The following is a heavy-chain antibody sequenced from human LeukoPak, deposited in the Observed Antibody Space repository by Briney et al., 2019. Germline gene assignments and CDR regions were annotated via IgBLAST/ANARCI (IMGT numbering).Heavy chain of an antibody. CDR2: IYYSGST. CDR3: ARHGTFYDILTGYLRY. Sequence: SETLSLTCTVSGGSISSYYWSWIRQPPGKGLEWIGYIYYSGSTNYNPSLKSRVTISVDTSKNQFSLKLSSVTAADTAVYYCARHGTFYDILTGYLRYWGQGTLVTVSS. D-gene: IGHD3-9*01. V-gene: IGHV4-59*08. CDR1: GGSISSYY. J-gene: IGHJ4*02.